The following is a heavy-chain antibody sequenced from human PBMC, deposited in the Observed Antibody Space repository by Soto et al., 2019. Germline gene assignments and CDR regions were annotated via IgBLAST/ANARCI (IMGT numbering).Heavy chain of an antibody. D-gene: IGHD3-9*01. J-gene: IGHJ4*02. V-gene: IGHV3-30-3*01. CDR1: GFTFSSYA. Sequence: PGGSLRLSCAASGFTFSSYAMHWVRQAPGKGLEWVAVISYDGSNKYYADSVKGRFTISRDNSKNTLYLQMNSLRAEDTAVYYCATDDYDILTGYPNDYWGQGTLVTVSS. CDR2: ISYDGSNK. CDR3: ATDDYDILTGYPNDY.